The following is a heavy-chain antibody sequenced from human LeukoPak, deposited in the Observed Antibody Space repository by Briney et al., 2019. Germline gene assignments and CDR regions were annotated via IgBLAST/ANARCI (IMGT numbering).Heavy chain of an antibody. J-gene: IGHJ6*02. CDR1: GYTFTSYA. V-gene: IGHV7-4-1*02. Sequence: ASVKVSCKASGYTFTSYAMNWVRQAPGQGLEWMGWINTNTGNPTYAQGFTGRFVFSLDTSVSTAYLQISSLKAEDTAVYYCAREYSSSWYFSYYGMDVWGQGTTVTVSS. D-gene: IGHD6-13*01. CDR2: INTNTGNP. CDR3: AREYSSSWYFSYYGMDV.